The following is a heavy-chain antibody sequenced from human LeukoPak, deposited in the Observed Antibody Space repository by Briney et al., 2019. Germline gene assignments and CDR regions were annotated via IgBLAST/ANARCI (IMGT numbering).Heavy chain of an antibody. J-gene: IGHJ4*02. CDR1: GGSLSSYY. D-gene: IGHD2-8*02. CDR2: IYYSGST. CDR3: ARATSTGDYFDY. Sequence: PSETLSLTCAVSGGSLSSYYRSWIRQPPGKGLEWIGYIYYSGSTNYNPSLKSRVTISVDTSKNQFSLKLSSVTAADTAIYYCARATSTGDYFDYWGQGTLVTVSS. V-gene: IGHV4-59*01.